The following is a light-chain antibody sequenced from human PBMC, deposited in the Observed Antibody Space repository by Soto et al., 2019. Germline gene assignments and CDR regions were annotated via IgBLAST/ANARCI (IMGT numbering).Light chain of an antibody. Sequence: QSALTQPASVSASPGQSIAISCTGTSSDVGGYNYVSWYQQHPGKAPKLMIYDVSYRPSGVSNRFSVSKPGNTASLTISGLQAEDEADYYCSSYTSSTTYFFGTGTKVTVL. CDR3: SSYTSSTTYF. CDR2: DVS. V-gene: IGLV2-14*01. CDR1: SSDVGGYNY. J-gene: IGLJ1*01.